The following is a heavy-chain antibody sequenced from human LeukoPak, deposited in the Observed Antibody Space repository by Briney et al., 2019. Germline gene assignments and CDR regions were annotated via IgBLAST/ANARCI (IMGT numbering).Heavy chain of an antibody. D-gene: IGHD2-2*01. J-gene: IGHJ5*02. CDR3: ARERKFSSSRTPAATTAVWFDP. CDR2: INPNSGGT. CDR1: GYTFTGYY. Sequence: ASVKVSCKASGYTFTGYYMHWVRQAPGQGLEWMGWINPNSGGTNYAQKFQGRVTMTRDTSISTAYMELSRLRSDDTAVYYCARERKFSSSRTPAATTAVWFDPWGQGTLVTVSS. V-gene: IGHV1-2*02.